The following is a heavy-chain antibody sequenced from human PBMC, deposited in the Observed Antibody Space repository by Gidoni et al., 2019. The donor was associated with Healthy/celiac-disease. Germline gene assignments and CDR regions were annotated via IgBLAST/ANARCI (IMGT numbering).Heavy chain of an antibody. CDR1: VCPIRSSRYY. D-gene: IGHD2-2*01. J-gene: IGHJ6*02. CDR2: IYYSGST. Sequence: QLQLQESGPGLVKPSETLSLTCIVSVCPIRSSRYYWGLIRQPPGKGLEWIGSIYYSGSTYYNPSLKSRVTISVDTSKNQFSLKLSSVTAADTAVYYCARRQLGYCSSTSCLYGMDVWGQGTTVTVSS. V-gene: IGHV4-39*01. CDR3: ARRQLGYCSSTSCLYGMDV.